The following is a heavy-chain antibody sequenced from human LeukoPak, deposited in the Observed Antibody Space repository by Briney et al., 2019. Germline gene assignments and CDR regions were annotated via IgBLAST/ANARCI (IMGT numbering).Heavy chain of an antibody. CDR3: ARDTGVEMATIDAFDI. CDR1: GFTFSSYS. J-gene: IGHJ3*02. Sequence: GGSLRLSCAASGFTFSSYSMNWVRQAPGKGLEWVSSISSSSSYIYYADSVKGLFTISRDNAKNSLYLQMNSLRAEDTAVYYCARDTGVEMATIDAFDIWGQGTMVTVSS. CDR2: ISSSSSYI. V-gene: IGHV3-21*01. D-gene: IGHD5-24*01.